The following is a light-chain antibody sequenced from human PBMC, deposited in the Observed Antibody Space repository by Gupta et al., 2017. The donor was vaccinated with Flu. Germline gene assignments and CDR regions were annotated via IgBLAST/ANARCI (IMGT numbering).Light chain of an antibody. V-gene: IGKV3-11*01. CDR1: QSVKTF. CDR3: QQRTNWLWT. Sequence: EVVLTQSPATLSLSPGERATLSCRASQSVKTFLAWYQQKPGQAPRLLIYDASNRATGVPARFSGSGYGTDFTLTISSLAPEDFAVYYCQQRTNWLWTFGQGTTVDIK. CDR2: DAS. J-gene: IGKJ1*01.